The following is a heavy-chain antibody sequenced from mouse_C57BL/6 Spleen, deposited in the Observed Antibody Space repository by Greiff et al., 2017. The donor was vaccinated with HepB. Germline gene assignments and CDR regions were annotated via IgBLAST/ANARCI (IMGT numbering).Heavy chain of an antibody. CDR3: ASLIYYYGSSHYAMDY. V-gene: IGHV5-17*01. D-gene: IGHD1-1*01. CDR1: GFTFSDYG. CDR2: ISSGSSTI. Sequence: EVKLMESGGGLVKPGGSLNLSCAASGFTFSDYGMHWVRQAPEKGLEWVAYISSGSSTIYYADTVKGRFTISRDNAKNTLFLQMTSLRSEDTAMYYCASLIYYYGSSHYAMDYWGQGTSVTVSS. J-gene: IGHJ4*01.